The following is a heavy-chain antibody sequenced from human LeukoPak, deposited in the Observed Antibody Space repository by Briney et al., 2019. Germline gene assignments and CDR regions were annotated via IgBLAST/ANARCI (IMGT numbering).Heavy chain of an antibody. J-gene: IGHJ6*03. CDR3: ARVYYDSSGYYWSYYYYMDV. CDR2: ISSSGSTI. V-gene: IGHV3-11*01. Sequence: GGSLRLSCAASGFTFSDYYMSWIRQAPGKGLEWVSYISSSGSTIYYADSVKGRFTISRDNAKNSLYLQMNSLRAEDTAVYYCARVYYDSSGYYWSYYYYMDVWGKGTTVTISS. D-gene: IGHD3-22*01. CDR1: GFTFSDYY.